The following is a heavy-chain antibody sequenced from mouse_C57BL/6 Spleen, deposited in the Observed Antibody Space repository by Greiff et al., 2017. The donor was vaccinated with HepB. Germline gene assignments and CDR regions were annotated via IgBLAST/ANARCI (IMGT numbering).Heavy chain of an antibody. J-gene: IGHJ3*01. Sequence: EVQGVESGGGLVKPGGSLKLSCAASGFTFSSYAMSWVRQTPEKRLEWVATISDGGSYTYYPDNVKGRFTISRDNAKNNLYLQMSHLRSEDTAMYYCARGGDDYDWFAYWGQGTLVTVSA. CDR1: GFTFSSYA. CDR2: ISDGGSYT. V-gene: IGHV5-4*01. CDR3: ARGGDDYDWFAY. D-gene: IGHD2-4*01.